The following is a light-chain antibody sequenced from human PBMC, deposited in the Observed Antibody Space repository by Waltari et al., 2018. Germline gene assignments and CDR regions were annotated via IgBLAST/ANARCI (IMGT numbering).Light chain of an antibody. CDR3: SSYTSSSPVV. J-gene: IGLJ2*01. V-gene: IGLV2-18*02. CDR2: EVS. Sequence: QSALTQPPSVSRSPGPSVTIACPATSRDVGSSNRVSWYPQPPGTAPKLMIYEVSNRPSGVPDRFSGSKSGNTASLTISGLQAEDEADYYCSSYTSSSPVVFGGGTKLTVL. CDR1: SRDVGSSNR.